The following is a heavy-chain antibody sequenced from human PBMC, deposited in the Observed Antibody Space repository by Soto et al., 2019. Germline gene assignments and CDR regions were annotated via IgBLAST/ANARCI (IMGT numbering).Heavy chain of an antibody. Sequence: GASVKVSCKASGGTFSSYTIAWVRQAPGQGLEWMGEIIPLFGTTNYVEKFKGRLTITADASTSTAYMELSSLRSEDTAMYYCARDSIAAAGTDYWGQGTLVTVSS. CDR1: GGTFSSYT. CDR2: IIPLFGTT. V-gene: IGHV1-69*13. D-gene: IGHD6-13*01. J-gene: IGHJ4*02. CDR3: ARDSIAAAGTDY.